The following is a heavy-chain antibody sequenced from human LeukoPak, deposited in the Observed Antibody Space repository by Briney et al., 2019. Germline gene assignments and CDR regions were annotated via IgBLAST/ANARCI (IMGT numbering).Heavy chain of an antibody. Sequence: RPSETPSLTCTVSGGSISSSSYYWGWIRQPPGKGLEWIGSIYYSGSTYYNPSLKSRVTISVDTSKNQFSLKLSSVTAADTAVYYCASPRGGAGRPSDYWGQGTLVTASS. V-gene: IGHV4-39*01. CDR3: ASPRGGAGRPSDY. J-gene: IGHJ4*02. D-gene: IGHD3-10*01. CDR2: IYYSGST. CDR1: GGSISSSSYY.